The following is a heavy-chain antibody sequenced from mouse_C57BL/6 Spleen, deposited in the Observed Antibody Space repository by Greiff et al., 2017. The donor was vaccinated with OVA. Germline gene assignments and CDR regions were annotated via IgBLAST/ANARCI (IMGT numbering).Heavy chain of an antibody. CDR3: ARSLITTVVARYFDY. CDR1: GYAFSSSW. CDR2: IYPGDGDT. V-gene: IGHV1-82*01. Sequence: VMLVESGPELVKPGASVKISCKASGYAFSSSWMNWVKQRPGKGLEWIGRIYPGDGDTNYNGKFKGKATLTADKSSSTAYMQLSSLTSEDSAVYFCARSLITTVVARYFDYWGQGTTLTVSS. D-gene: IGHD1-1*01. J-gene: IGHJ2*01.